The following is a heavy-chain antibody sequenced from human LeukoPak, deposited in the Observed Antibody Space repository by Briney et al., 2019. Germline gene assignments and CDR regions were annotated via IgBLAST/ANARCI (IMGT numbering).Heavy chain of an antibody. CDR3: AKGMVRGYYYSGMDV. CDR2: ISWNSGSI. D-gene: IGHD3-10*01. V-gene: IGHV3-9*01. CDR1: GFTFDDYA. J-gene: IGHJ6*02. Sequence: GGSLRLSCAASGFTFDDYAMHWVRQAPGKGLEWVSGISWNSGSIGYADSVKSRFTISRDNAKNSLYLQMNSLRAEDTALYYCAKGMVRGYYYSGMDVWSPGTTVTVSS.